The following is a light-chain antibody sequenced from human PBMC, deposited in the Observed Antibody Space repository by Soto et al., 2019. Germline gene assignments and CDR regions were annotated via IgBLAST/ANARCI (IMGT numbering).Light chain of an antibody. CDR2: DTF. Sequence: QSVLTQPPSVSGAPGQTVTISCSGSSSYIGAGYDVHWYQQLPGKVPKLVIYDTFNRPSGVPDRFSGSKSGTSASLAITGLQAEDEADYYCQAYDNSLGVSVLFGGGTKLTVL. CDR3: QAYDNSLGVSVL. CDR1: SSYIGAGYD. J-gene: IGLJ3*02. V-gene: IGLV1-40*01.